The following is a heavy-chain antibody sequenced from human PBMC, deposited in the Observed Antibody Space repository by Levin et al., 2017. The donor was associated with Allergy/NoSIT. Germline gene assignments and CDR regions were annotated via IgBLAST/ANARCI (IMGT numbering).Heavy chain of an antibody. CDR3: ARVPGRGPNYDDY. Sequence: GGSLRLSCAASGFTFSTYWMSWVRQAPGKGLEWVANIKEDGSEKYYVDSVKGRFTISRDNARNSLFLQMNSLKAEDTALYYCARVPGRGPNYDDYWGQGTLVTVSS. CDR2: IKEDGSEK. CDR1: GFTFSTYW. V-gene: IGHV3-7*01. J-gene: IGHJ4*02. D-gene: IGHD1-7*01.